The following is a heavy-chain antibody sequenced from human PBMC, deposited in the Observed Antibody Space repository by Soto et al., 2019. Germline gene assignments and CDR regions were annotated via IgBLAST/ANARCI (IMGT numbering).Heavy chain of an antibody. Sequence: PSETLSLTCTVSGGSISSGDYYWSWIRQPPGKGLEWIGYIYYSGSTYYNPSLKSRVTISVDTSKNQFSLKLSSVTAADTAVYYCARENPWEGFDPWGQGTLVTVSS. D-gene: IGHD1-26*01. CDR3: ARENPWEGFDP. V-gene: IGHV4-30-4*01. CDR1: GGSISSGDYY. CDR2: IYYSGST. J-gene: IGHJ5*02.